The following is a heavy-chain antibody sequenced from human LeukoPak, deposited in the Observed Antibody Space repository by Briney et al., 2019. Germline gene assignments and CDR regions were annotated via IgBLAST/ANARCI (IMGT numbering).Heavy chain of an antibody. J-gene: IGHJ6*02. V-gene: IGHV4-34*01. CDR1: GGSFCGYN. Sequence: SETLSLTCAVYGGSFCGYNWSWIRQPPGKGLEWIGEINHSGSTNYNPSLKSRVTISVDTSKNQFSMKLSSVTAADTAVYYCARGASYDSSGYYYYYFYGMDVWGQGTTVTVSS. D-gene: IGHD3-22*01. CDR3: ARGASYDSSGYYYYYFYGMDV. CDR2: INHSGST.